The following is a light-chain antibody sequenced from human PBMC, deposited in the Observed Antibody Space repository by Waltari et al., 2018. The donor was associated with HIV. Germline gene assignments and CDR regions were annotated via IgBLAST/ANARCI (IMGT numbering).Light chain of an antibody. J-gene: IGLJ3*02. CDR3: TSYISSSSPV. CDR2: EVS. Sequence: QSALTQPASVSGSPGQSITISCTGTSNELRNYNSVSWYQHHPGQAPKVIIYEVSNRPSGVSSRFSGSISANTASLTISGLQAEDEADYFCTSYISSSSPVFGGGTKVTVL. V-gene: IGLV2-14*01. CDR1: SNELRNYNS.